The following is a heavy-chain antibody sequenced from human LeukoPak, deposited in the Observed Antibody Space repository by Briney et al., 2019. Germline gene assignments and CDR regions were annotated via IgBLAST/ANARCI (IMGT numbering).Heavy chain of an antibody. J-gene: IGHJ4*02. CDR1: GFTFSSYD. Sequence: GGSLRLSCAASGFTFSSYDMHWVRQATGRGLEWVSAIGTAGDTHYPGSVKGRFTISRENAKNSLYLQMSSLRAGDTAVYYCARGYYYGSGSYWGFDYWGQGTLVTVSS. CDR3: ARGYYYGSGSYWGFDY. CDR2: IGTAGDT. D-gene: IGHD3-10*01. V-gene: IGHV3-13*04.